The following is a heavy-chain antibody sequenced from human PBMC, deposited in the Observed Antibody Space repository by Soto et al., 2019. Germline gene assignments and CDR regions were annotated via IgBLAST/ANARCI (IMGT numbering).Heavy chain of an antibody. CDR1: GFTFSSYW. V-gene: IGHV3-7*01. Sequence: GGSLRLSCAASGFTFSSYWMSWVRQAPGKGLEWVANIKQDGSEKYYVDSVKGRFTISRDNAKNSLYLQMNSLRAEDTAVYYCARGPSRFLEWSPGYWGQGTLVTVSS. CDR2: IKQDGSEK. J-gene: IGHJ4*02. CDR3: ARGPSRFLEWSPGY. D-gene: IGHD3-3*01.